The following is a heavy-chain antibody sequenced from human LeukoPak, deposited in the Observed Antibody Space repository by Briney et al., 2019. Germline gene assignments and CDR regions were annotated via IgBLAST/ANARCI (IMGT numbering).Heavy chain of an antibody. CDR3: ARGRYCSGGSCHVDY. D-gene: IGHD2-15*01. CDR1: GGSFSGYY. CDR2: INHSGST. J-gene: IGHJ4*02. Sequence: SSETLSLTCAVYGGSFSGYYWSWIRQPPGKGLEWIGEINHSGSTNYNPSLKSRVTISVDTPKNQFSLELSSVTAADTAVYYCARGRYCSGGSCHVDYWGQGTLVTVSS. V-gene: IGHV4-34*01.